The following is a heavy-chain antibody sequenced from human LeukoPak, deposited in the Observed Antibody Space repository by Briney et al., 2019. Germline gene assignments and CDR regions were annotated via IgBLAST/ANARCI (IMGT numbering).Heavy chain of an antibody. CDR2: INPNSGGT. CDR1: GYTFTGYY. V-gene: IGHV1-2*06. CDR3: ASGGSYSFSGVDYFDY. J-gene: IGHJ4*02. Sequence: ASVKVSCKASGYTFTGYYMHWLRQAPGQGLEWMGRINPNSGGTNYAQKFQGRVTMTRDTSISTAYMELSRLRSDDTAVYYCASGGSYSFSGVDYFDYWGQGTLVTDSS. D-gene: IGHD1-26*01.